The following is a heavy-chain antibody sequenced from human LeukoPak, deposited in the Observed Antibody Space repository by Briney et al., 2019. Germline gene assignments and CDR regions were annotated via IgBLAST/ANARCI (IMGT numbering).Heavy chain of an antibody. D-gene: IGHD3-10*01. CDR2: ISNNGGYT. Sequence: GGSLRLSCAASGFTFSSSAMSWVRQAPGKGLEWVSAISNNGGYTYYADSVQGRFTISRDNSKSTLCLQMNSLRAEDTAVYYCAKVEVRGVNNWFDPWGQGTLVTVSS. CDR3: AKVEVRGVNNWFDP. CDR1: GFTFSSSA. V-gene: IGHV3-23*01. J-gene: IGHJ5*02.